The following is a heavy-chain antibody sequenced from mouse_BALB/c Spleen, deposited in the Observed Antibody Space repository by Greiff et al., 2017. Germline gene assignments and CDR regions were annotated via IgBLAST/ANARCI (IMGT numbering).Heavy chain of an antibody. V-gene: IGHV5-6-5*01. Sequence: EVKLMESGGGLVKPGGSLKLSCAASGFTFSSYAMSWVRQTPEKRLEWVASISSGGSTYYPDSVKGRFTISRDNARNILYLQMSSLRSEDTAMYYCTNFPYYYGSSYGGYAMDYWGQGTSVTVSS. J-gene: IGHJ4*01. D-gene: IGHD1-1*01. CDR2: ISSGGST. CDR1: GFTFSSYA. CDR3: TNFPYYYGSSYGGYAMDY.